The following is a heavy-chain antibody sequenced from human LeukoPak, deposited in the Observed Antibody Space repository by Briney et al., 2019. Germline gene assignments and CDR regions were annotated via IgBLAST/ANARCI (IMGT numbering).Heavy chain of an antibody. Sequence: ASVKVSCKASGYTFTSYYMHWVRQAPGQGLEWMGIINRGGGSKSYAQKYQGSVTMTRDTSTSTVYMELSSLRSEDTAVYYCASERLFGVVTDAFDIWGQPTKVTVSS. J-gene: IGHJ3*02. CDR1: GYTFTSYY. CDR2: INRGGGSK. V-gene: IGHV1-46*03. D-gene: IGHD3-3*01. CDR3: ASERLFGVVTDAFDI.